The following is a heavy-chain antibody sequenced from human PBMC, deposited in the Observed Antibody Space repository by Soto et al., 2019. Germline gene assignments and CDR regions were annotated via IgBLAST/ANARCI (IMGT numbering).Heavy chain of an antibody. CDR1: GFTFSSYS. D-gene: IGHD5-12*01. Sequence: EVQRVESGGGLVKPGGSLRLSCAASGFTFSSYSMNWVSQAPGKGLEWVSYISSSSSYIYYADSVKGRFTISRDNAKNSLYLQMNSLRAEDTAVYYCATQSSRYSGYDWGQGTLVTVSS. J-gene: IGHJ4*02. V-gene: IGHV3-21*01. CDR3: ATQSSRYSGYD. CDR2: ISSSSSYI.